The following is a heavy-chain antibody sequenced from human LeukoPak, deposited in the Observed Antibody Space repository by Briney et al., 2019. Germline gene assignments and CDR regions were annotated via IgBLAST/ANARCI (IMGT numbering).Heavy chain of an antibody. D-gene: IGHD5-12*01. Sequence: SSQTLSLTCTVAGGSISSGSYYWSWIRQPAGKGLEWIGRIYTSGSTNYNPSLKSRVTISVDTSKNQFSLKLSSVTAADTAVYYCARAGGGYVGSDYWGQGTLVTVSS. CDR1: GGSISSGSYY. V-gene: IGHV4-61*02. CDR3: ARAGGGYVGSDY. CDR2: IYTSGST. J-gene: IGHJ4*02.